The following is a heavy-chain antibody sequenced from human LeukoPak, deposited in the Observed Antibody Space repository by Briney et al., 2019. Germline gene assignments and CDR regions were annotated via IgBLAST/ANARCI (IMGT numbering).Heavy chain of an antibody. J-gene: IGHJ4*02. CDR1: GGSISSRSDY. CDR3: ARQQGLFSIEY. Sequence: SETLSLTCTLSGGSISSRSDYWGWIRQPPGKGLEWFGFIYYSGITNYNPSLKSRVTITVYTSKNQFSMKLSSVTAAGSAVLYCARQQGLFSIEYWGQGTLVTVSS. V-gene: IGHV4-61*05. D-gene: IGHD6-19*01. CDR2: IYYSGIT.